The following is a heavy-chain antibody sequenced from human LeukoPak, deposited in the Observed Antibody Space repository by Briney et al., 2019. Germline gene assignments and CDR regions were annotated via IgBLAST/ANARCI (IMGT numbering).Heavy chain of an antibody. Sequence: SETLSLTCTVSGGSISSYYWSWLRQPPGKGLEWIGYIYYSGSTNYNPSLKSRVTISVDTSKNQFSLKLSSVTAADTAVYYCAREGYSYGSGFDYWGQGTLVTVSS. D-gene: IGHD5-18*01. J-gene: IGHJ4*02. CDR2: IYYSGST. CDR3: AREGYSYGSGFDY. CDR1: GGSISSYY. V-gene: IGHV4-59*01.